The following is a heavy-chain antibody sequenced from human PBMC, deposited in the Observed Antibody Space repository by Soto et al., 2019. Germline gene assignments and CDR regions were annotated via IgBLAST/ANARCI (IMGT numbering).Heavy chain of an antibody. J-gene: IGHJ3*02. CDR1: VFTFNTYW. D-gene: IGHD6-19*01. Sequence: LILSCAASVFTFNTYWKHWVRQAPGQGLVWVSRVKGDGVDRSYADSVKGRFTISRDNTQNTLYLQMNSLRPEDTAVYYCARAQWLADDVFDIWGQGTMVTVSS. CDR3: ARAQWLADDVFDI. V-gene: IGHV3-74*01. CDR2: VKGDGVDR.